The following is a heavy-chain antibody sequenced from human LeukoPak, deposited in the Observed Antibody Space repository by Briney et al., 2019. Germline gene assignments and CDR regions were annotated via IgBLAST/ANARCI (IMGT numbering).Heavy chain of an antibody. CDR2: IYYSGTT. V-gene: IGHV4-59*08. D-gene: IGHD3-9*01. CDR1: GASISGYY. Sequence: PSETLSLTCTVSGASISGYYCSWVRQPPAQGLAWIGYIYYSGTTVYNPSLKSRVTMSVDTSKNQFSLRLSSVTAADTAVYYCARHAPAHFDFLWGQGTLVTVSS. CDR3: ARHAPAHFDFL. J-gene: IGHJ4*02.